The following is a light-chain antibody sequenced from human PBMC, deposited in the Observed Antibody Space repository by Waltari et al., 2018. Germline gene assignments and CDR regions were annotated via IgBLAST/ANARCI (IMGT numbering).Light chain of an antibody. J-gene: IGLJ2*01. CDR1: SSDIGYYNY. CDR3: SSYTASTTLI. CDR2: DVS. Sequence: QSALTQPASVSGSPGQSITISCTGTSSDIGYYNYVSWYQQHPGKAPKIMIYDVSNRPSGVSNRFSVSKSGNTASLTISGLQAEDEADYYCSSYTASTTLIFGGGTKLTVL. V-gene: IGLV2-14*01.